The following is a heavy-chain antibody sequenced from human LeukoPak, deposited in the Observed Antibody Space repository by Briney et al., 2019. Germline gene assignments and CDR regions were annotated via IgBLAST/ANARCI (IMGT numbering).Heavy chain of an antibody. D-gene: IGHD1-26*01. Sequence: ASVKVSCKTSGYTFTSYGISWVRQAPGQGLEWMGWISAYNGNTNYAQKLQGRVTMTTDTSTSTAYMELRSLRSDDTAVYYCARDPLYSGSYYDDDYWGQGTLVTVSS. J-gene: IGHJ4*02. CDR2: ISAYNGNT. CDR1: GYTFTSYG. V-gene: IGHV1-18*01. CDR3: ARDPLYSGSYYDDDY.